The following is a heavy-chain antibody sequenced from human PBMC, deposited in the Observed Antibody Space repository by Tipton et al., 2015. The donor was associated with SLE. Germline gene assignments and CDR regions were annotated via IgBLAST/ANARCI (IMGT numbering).Heavy chain of an antibody. J-gene: IGHJ4*02. CDR1: GGSLSSSRYF. CDR3: ARRGVWSRSYIDY. D-gene: IGHD2-8*01. V-gene: IGHV4-39*01. CDR2: VYNSGTT. Sequence: TLSLTCTVSGGSLSSSRYFWGWIRQPPGKGLEWIGSVYNSGTTYYNPSLKSRVTTSVDTSRNQFSLKLTSVTASDTAVYFCARRGVWSRSYIDYWGQGALVTVSS.